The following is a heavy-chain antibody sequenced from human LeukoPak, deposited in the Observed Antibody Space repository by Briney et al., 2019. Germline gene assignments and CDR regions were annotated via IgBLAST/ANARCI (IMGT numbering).Heavy chain of an antibody. J-gene: IGHJ4*02. D-gene: IGHD3-10*01. CDR2: ISGSGGST. Sequence: GGSLRLSCAASGFTFSSYGMSWVRQAPGKGLEWVSAISGSGGSTYYADSVKGRFTISRDNSKNTLYLQMNSLRAEDTAVYYCAKVVFEYYYGSGSYYPDDYWGQGTLVTASS. CDR1: GFTFSSYG. CDR3: AKVVFEYYYGSGSYYPDDY. V-gene: IGHV3-23*01.